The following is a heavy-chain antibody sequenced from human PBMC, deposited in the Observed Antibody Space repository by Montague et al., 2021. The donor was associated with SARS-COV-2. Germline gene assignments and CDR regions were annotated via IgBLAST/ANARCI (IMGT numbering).Heavy chain of an antibody. CDR1: GFTLGYTW. V-gene: IGHV3-74*03. CDR3: VKDRGTPDAFDM. J-gene: IGHJ3*02. CDR2: INGDATTT. D-gene: IGHD3-10*01. Sequence: SLRLSCAASGFTLGYTWMHWVRQAPGKGLVWIAHINGDATTTKYXDSXKGRFTISRDNTQNTLSLQLDSLRAEDTAVYYCVKDRGTPDAFDMWGQGTMVTVSS.